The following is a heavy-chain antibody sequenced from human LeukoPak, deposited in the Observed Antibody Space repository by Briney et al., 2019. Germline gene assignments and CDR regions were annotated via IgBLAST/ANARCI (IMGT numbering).Heavy chain of an antibody. CDR1: GFTFSSYG. CDR3: ARGPSGYHNT. Sequence: PGGSLRLSCAASGFTFSSYGMSWVRQAPGKGLEWVSAISGSGGSTYYADSVKGRFTISRDNSKNTLYLQMNSLRAGDTAVYYCARGPSGYHNTGGQGTLVTVSS. V-gene: IGHV3-23*01. J-gene: IGHJ4*02. D-gene: IGHD5-12*01. CDR2: ISGSGGST.